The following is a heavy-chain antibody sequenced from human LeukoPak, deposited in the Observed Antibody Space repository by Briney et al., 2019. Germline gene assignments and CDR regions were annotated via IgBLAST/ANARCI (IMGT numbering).Heavy chain of an antibody. J-gene: IGHJ2*01. CDR1: GGSISTYY. CDR3: ARQNYPLYWYFDL. CDR2: IYYSGST. V-gene: IGHV4-59*08. Sequence: PSETLSLTCTVSGGSISTYYWSWIRQPPGKGLEWIGYIYYSGSTNYNPSLKSRVTISVDTSKNQFSLKLRSVTAADTAVYYCARQNYPLYWYFDLWGRGTLVTVSS. D-gene: IGHD1-7*01.